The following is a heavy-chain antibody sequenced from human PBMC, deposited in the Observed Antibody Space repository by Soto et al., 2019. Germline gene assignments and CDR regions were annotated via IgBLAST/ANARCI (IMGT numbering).Heavy chain of an antibody. CDR3: AYSSTPFDY. J-gene: IGHJ4*02. CDR1: GFTFTSYA. V-gene: IGHV3-23*01. Sequence: PGGSLRLSCAASGFTFTSYAMSWVRQAPGKGLEWVSSISVNGGSTYYADSVKGRFTISRDNSKNTLYLQMNSLRAEDTAVYYCAYSSTPFDYWGQGTLVTVSS. D-gene: IGHD6-13*01. CDR2: ISVNGGST.